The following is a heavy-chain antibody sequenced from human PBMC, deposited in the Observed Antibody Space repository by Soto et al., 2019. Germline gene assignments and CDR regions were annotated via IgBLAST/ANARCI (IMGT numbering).Heavy chain of an antibody. CDR1: GYSFTSYW. Sequence: RESLKISCKGSGYSFTSYWISWVRQMPGKGLEWMGRIDPSDSYTNYSPSFQGHVTISADKSISTAYLQWSSLKASDTAMYYCARPGYCSSTSCYSTGNYYYYYGMDVWGQGTTVTVSS. D-gene: IGHD2-2*03. J-gene: IGHJ6*02. CDR3: ARPGYCSSTSCYSTGNYYYYYGMDV. V-gene: IGHV5-10-1*01. CDR2: IDPSDSYT.